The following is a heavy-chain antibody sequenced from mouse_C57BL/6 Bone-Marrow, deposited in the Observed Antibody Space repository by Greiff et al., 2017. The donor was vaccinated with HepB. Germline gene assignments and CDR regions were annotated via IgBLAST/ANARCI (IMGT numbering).Heavy chain of an antibody. D-gene: IGHD1-1*01. CDR3: ARFYGSSYGYFDD. CDR1: GFSLTSYG. Sequence: VQLQQSGPGLVQPSQSLSITCTVSGFSLTSYGVHWVRQSPGKGLEWLGVVWSGGSTYYNAAFISRLSISKDNFKSQVFFKMNSLHADDAARYCWARFYGSSYGYFDDWGQGTTHTVSS. CDR2: VWSGGST. V-gene: IGHV2-2*01. J-gene: IGHJ2*01.